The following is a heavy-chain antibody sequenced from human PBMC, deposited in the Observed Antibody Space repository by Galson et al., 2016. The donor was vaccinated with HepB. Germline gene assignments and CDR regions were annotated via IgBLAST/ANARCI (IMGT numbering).Heavy chain of an antibody. V-gene: IGHV3-23*01. CDR3: AKAFATYYYDGSGSDGTDWSFDL. Sequence: SLRLSCAASGFTFSSYAMTWVRQAPGKGLEWVSTINNSGGSTYSADSVKGQFTISRDNSKNTLYLHMNSLRAEDTAVYYCAKAFATYYYDGSGSDGTDWSFDLWGRGTLVTVSS. CDR1: GFTFSSYA. CDR2: INNSGGST. J-gene: IGHJ2*01. D-gene: IGHD3-22*01.